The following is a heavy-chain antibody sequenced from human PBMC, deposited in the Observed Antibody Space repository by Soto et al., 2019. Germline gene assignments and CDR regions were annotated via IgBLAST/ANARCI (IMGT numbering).Heavy chain of an antibody. Sequence: GGSLRLSCAASEFAFSNYAMTWVRQAPGKGLEWVSSISFYGGSTFYADSVKGRFTISRDNSKNTLYLQMNSLRAEDTALYYCAKGKWSVCSGTNCYLFDFWGQGTLVTVSS. CDR3: AKGKWSVCSGTNCYLFDF. CDR2: ISFYGGST. V-gene: IGHV3-23*01. J-gene: IGHJ4*02. CDR1: EFAFSNYA. D-gene: IGHD2-2*01.